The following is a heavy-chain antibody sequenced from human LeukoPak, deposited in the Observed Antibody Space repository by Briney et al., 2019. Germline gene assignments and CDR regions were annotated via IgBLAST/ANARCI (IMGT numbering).Heavy chain of an antibody. Sequence: ASVKVSCKASGYTFTSYGISWVRQAPGQGLEWMGWISAYNGNTNYAQKLQGRVTMTTDTSTSTAYMELRSLRSDDTALYYCARSGLLITMIVDYYFDYWGQGTLVTVSS. CDR3: ARSGLLITMIVDYYFDY. V-gene: IGHV1-18*01. CDR1: GYTFTSYG. CDR2: ISAYNGNT. J-gene: IGHJ4*02. D-gene: IGHD3-22*01.